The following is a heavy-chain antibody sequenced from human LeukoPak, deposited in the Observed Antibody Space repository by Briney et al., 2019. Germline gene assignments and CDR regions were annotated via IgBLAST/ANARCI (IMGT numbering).Heavy chain of an antibody. CDR2: IWNDGSVR. J-gene: IGHJ4*02. Sequence: TGGSLRLSCAASGFTFSTYGLHWVRQAPGKGLEWVAAIWNDGSVRYYADSVKGRFTISRDNSKNTLYLQMNSLRAEDTAVYYCARASGSYDYWGQGTLVTVSS. CDR1: GFTFSTYG. CDR3: ARASGSYDY. D-gene: IGHD1-26*01. V-gene: IGHV3-33*01.